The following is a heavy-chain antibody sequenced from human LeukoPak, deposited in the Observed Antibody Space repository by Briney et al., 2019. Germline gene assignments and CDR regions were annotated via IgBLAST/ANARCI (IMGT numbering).Heavy chain of an antibody. CDR2: IYYSGST. D-gene: IGHD1-14*01. CDR1: GGSISSYY. J-gene: IGHJ4*02. Sequence: SETLSLTCTVSGGSISSYYWSWLRQPPGKGLEWIGYIYYSGSTNYNPSLKSRVTISVDTSKNQFSLKLSSVTAADTAVYYCARDRTGSYWGQGTLVTVSS. V-gene: IGHV4-59*01. CDR3: ARDRTGSY.